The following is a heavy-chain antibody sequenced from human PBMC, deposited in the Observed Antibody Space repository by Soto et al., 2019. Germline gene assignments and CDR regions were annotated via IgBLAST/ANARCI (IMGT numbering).Heavy chain of an antibody. Sequence: EVQLLESGGGLMQPGGSLRLSCAASGFTFRSFAMTWVRQAPGRGLEWVASLSGSGGSKHFADAVKGRFTISRDNSNNTLFLQMSSLRVEDTAIYYCARWGPTWKRSWYSDIWGRGTLVAVSS. J-gene: IGHJ2*01. CDR3: ARWGPTWKRSWYSDI. D-gene: IGHD1-1*01. CDR1: GFTFRSFA. CDR2: LSGSGGSK. V-gene: IGHV3-23*01.